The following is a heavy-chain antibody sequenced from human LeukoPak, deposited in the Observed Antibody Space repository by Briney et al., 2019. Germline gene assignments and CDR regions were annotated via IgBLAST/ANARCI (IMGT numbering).Heavy chain of an antibody. J-gene: IGHJ3*02. CDR2: IIPIFGTA. V-gene: IGHV1-69*01. D-gene: IGHD2-2*01. CDR1: GGTFSSYA. Sequence: SVKVSCKASGGTFSSYAISWVRQAPGQGLEWMGGIIPIFGTANYAQKFQGRVTITADESTSTAYMELSSLRSEDTAVYYCARAAIVVVRAARSAFDIWGQGTMVTVSS. CDR3: ARAAIVVVRAARSAFDI.